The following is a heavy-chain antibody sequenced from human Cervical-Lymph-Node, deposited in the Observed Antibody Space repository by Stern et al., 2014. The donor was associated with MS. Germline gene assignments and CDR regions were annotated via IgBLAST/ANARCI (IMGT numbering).Heavy chain of an antibody. Sequence: VQLVESGGGVVQPGRSLRLSCVASGVIVSSYGMHWVRQAPGKGLAWVAVISYDGSITYYEDSVKGRFTISRDNPKNTLYLQMNSLRPEDTAVYHCARTTMTTVMHDXSDIWGQXTMVTVSS. J-gene: IGHJ3*02. CDR1: GVIVSSYG. CDR3: ARTTMTTVMHDXSDI. CDR2: ISYDGSIT. V-gene: IGHV3-30*03. D-gene: IGHD4-17*01.